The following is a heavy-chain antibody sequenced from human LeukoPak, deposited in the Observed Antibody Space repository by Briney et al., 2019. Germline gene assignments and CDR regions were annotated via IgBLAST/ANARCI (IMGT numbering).Heavy chain of an antibody. Sequence: AGGSLRLSCAASGFTFSSYSMNWVRQAPGKGLEWVSSVSNSGDYIHYADSVKGRFTISRDNSKNSLYLQMNSLRAEDTAVYYCARALIGYYFDYWGQGTLVTVSS. CDR3: ARALIGYYFDY. J-gene: IGHJ4*02. CDR1: GFTFSSYS. CDR2: VSNSGDYI. D-gene: IGHD2-8*01. V-gene: IGHV3-21*06.